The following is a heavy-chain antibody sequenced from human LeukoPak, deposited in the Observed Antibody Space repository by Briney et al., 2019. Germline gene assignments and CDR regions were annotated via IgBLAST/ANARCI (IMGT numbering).Heavy chain of an antibody. J-gene: IGHJ4*02. CDR2: IRYDGSNK. V-gene: IGHV3-30*02. CDR3: AKNRVSSTSRDY. Sequence: GGSLRLSCAASGFTFSSYGMHWVRQAPGKGLEWVAFIRYDGSNKYYADSVKGRFTISRDNSKNTLYLQMNGLRAEDTAVYYCAKNRVSSTSRDYWGQGTLVTVSS. CDR1: GFTFSSYG. D-gene: IGHD2-2*01.